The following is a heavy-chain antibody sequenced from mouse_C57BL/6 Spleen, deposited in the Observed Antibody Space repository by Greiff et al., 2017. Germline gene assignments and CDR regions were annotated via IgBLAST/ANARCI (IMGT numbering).Heavy chain of an antibody. D-gene: IGHD6-5*01. CDR1: GYTFTSYW. J-gene: IGHJ2*01. CDR2: IFPSDSET. V-gene: IGHV1-61*01. Sequence: VQLQQPGAELVRPGSSVKLSCKASGYTFTSYWMDWVKQRPGQGLEWIGNIFPSDSETHYNQKFKDKATLTVDKSSSTAYMQLSSLTAEDSAVYYCARGSYDYFDYWGQGTTLTVSS. CDR3: ARGSYDYFDY.